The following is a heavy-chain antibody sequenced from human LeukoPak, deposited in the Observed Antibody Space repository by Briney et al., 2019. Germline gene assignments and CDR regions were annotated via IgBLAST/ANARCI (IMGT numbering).Heavy chain of an antibody. J-gene: IGHJ6*04. CDR1: GYTFTSYY. Sequence: ASVKVSCKASGYTFTSYYINWVRQASGQGLEWMGWMNPNSGNTGYAQKFQGRVTITRNTSISTAYMELSSLRSEDTAVYYCARYYGSGSYSSAPMDVWGKGTTVTVSS. D-gene: IGHD3-10*01. CDR2: MNPNSGNT. CDR3: ARYYGSGSYSSAPMDV. V-gene: IGHV1-8*03.